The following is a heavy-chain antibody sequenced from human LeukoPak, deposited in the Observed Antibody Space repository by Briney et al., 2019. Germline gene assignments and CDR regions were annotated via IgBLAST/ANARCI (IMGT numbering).Heavy chain of an antibody. CDR3: ARGLGGGYGAIDY. CDR2: IDHSGST. V-gene: IGHV4-34*01. J-gene: IGHJ4*02. CDR1: AGSFSGHY. D-gene: IGHD6-25*01. Sequence: PSETLSLTCAVSAGSFSGHYCSWIRQTPGTGLQWIGEIDHSGSTSHNPSLKSRVTISLDTSRNHFSLKLSSVTAADTAVYYCARGLGGGYGAIDYWGQGTLVTVSS.